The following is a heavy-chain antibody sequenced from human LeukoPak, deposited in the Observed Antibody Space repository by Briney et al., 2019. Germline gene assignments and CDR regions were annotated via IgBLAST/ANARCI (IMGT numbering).Heavy chain of an antibody. Sequence: SETLSLTCTVSGGSISSGNYYWAWIRQPAGKALEWIGRIYTSGGTKYNPSFTSRVTISVDTSKNQFSLKLSSVTAADTAVYYCARVPPRWGGPYDQYYFDYWGQGTLVTVSS. CDR3: ARVPPRWGGPYDQYYFDY. CDR2: IYTSGGT. D-gene: IGHD3-3*01. V-gene: IGHV4-61*02. J-gene: IGHJ4*02. CDR1: GGSISSGNYY.